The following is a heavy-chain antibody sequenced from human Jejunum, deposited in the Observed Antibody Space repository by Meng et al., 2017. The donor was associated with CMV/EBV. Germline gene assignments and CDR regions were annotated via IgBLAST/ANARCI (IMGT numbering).Heavy chain of an antibody. CDR2: IYYSGST. D-gene: IGHD2-2*01. V-gene: IGHV4-39*07. J-gene: IGHJ4*02. Sequence: GGSISSSSDYWGWIRQPPGKGLEWIVNIYYSGSTYYDPSLKSRATISQDTYMNQFSLKLTSVTAADTAVYYCARVDCSTSCFSFDNWGQGALVTVSS. CDR1: GGSISSSSDY. CDR3: ARVDCSTSCFSFDN.